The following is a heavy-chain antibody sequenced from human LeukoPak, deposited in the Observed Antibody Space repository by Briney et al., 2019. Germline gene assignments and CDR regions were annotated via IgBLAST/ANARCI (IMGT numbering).Heavy chain of an antibody. CDR1: GGSFSGYY. V-gene: IGHV4-34*01. CDR2: INHSGST. D-gene: IGHD5-24*01. CDR3: ARHRRWSGYSDY. J-gene: IGHJ4*02. Sequence: PSETLSLTCAVYGGSFSGYYWSWIRQPPGKGLEWIGEINHSGSTNYNPSLKSRVTISVDTSKNQFSLKLSSVTAADTAVYYCARHRRWSGYSDYWGQGTLVTVSS.